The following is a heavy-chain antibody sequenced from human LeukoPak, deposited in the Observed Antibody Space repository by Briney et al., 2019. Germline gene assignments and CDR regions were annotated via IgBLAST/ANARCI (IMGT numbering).Heavy chain of an antibody. CDR2: INHSGST. J-gene: IGHJ4*02. CDR3: ASDYCSSTSCYTY. Sequence: SETLSLTCTVSGGSISSYYWSWIRQPPGKGLEWIGEINHSGSTNYNPSLKSRVTISVDTSKNQFSLKLSSVIAADTAVYYCASDYCSSTSCYTYWGQGTLVTVSS. V-gene: IGHV4-34*01. CDR1: GGSISSYY. D-gene: IGHD2-2*02.